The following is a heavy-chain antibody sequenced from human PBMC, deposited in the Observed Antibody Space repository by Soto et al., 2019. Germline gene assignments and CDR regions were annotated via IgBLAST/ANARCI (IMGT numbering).Heavy chain of an antibody. Sequence: ASVKVSCKASGYSFTDYHIHWVRQAPGQGLEWLGRINPKSGGTSTAQKFQGWVTMTRDRSISTVYMELTRLRSDDTAVYFCARGHSSVCSNGFSSFIDYHGIGVWGQGTTVTVSS. V-gene: IGHV1-2*04. CDR2: INPKSGGT. D-gene: IGHD3-10*02. CDR1: GYSFTDYH. CDR3: ARGHSSVCSNGFSSFIDYHGIGV. J-gene: IGHJ6*02.